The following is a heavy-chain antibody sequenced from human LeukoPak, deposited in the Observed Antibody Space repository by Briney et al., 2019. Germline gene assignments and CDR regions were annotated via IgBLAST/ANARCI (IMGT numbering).Heavy chain of an antibody. D-gene: IGHD3-16*01. CDR1: GGSISSSSYY. J-gene: IGHJ3*02. CDR2: IYHSGST. V-gene: IGHV4-39*07. CDR3: ARDGGAVEEPNDAFDI. Sequence: PSETLSLTCTVSGGSISSSSYYWGWIRQPPGKGLEWIGEIYHSGSTNYNPSLKSRVTISVDKSKNQFSLKLSSVTAADTAVYYCARDGGAVEEPNDAFDIWGQGTMVIVSS.